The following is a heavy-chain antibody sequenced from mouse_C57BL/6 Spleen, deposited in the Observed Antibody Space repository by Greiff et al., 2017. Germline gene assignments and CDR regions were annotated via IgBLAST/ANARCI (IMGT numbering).Heavy chain of an antibody. V-gene: IGHV1-39*01. Sequence: VQLQQSGPELVKPGASVKISCKASGYSFTDYNMNWVKQSNGKSLEWIGVINPNYGTTSYNQQFKGKATLTVDQSSSTAYMQLNSLTSEDSAVYYCAGPYYYGSSYDWYFDVWGTGTTVTVSS. J-gene: IGHJ1*03. CDR3: AGPYYYGSSYDWYFDV. CDR1: GYSFTDYN. CDR2: INPNYGTT. D-gene: IGHD1-1*01.